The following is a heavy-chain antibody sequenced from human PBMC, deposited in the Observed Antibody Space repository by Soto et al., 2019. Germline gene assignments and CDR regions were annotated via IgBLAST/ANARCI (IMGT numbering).Heavy chain of an antibody. CDR1: GFTFSSYW. CDR3: ASSPAYDFWSGYLGY. J-gene: IGHJ4*02. V-gene: IGHV3-74*01. Sequence: LSCAASGFTFSSYWMHWVRQAPGKGLVWVSRINSDGSSTSYADSVKGRFTISRDNAKNTLYLQMNSLRAEDTAVYYCASSPAYDFWSGYLGYWGQGTLVTVSS. CDR2: INSDGSST. D-gene: IGHD3-3*01.